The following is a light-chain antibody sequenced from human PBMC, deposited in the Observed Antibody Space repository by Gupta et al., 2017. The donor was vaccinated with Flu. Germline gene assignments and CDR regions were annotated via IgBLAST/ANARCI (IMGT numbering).Light chain of an antibody. CDR1: SSNIGMNP. J-gene: IGLJ3*02. CDR3: QTSEDSLNGVM. CDR2: TNS. Sequence: RVSINCSGRSSNIGMNPGNWYQQQPGQAPKLIIYTNSKRPSGVPDRFSGSKSGTSDSLAISGVQSEDEADYYCQTSEDSLNGVMFGGGTKLTVL. V-gene: IGLV1-44*01.